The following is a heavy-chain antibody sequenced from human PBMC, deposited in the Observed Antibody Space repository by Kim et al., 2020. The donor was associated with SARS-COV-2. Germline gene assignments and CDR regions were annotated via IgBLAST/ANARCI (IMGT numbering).Heavy chain of an antibody. J-gene: IGHJ6*02. Sequence: SVKVSCKASGGTFSSYAISWVRQAPGQGLEWMGGIIPIFGTANYAQKFQGRVTITADESTSTAYMELSSLRSEDTAVYYCATMEDIVVVPAAEVPNYYYGMDVWGQGTTVTVSS. D-gene: IGHD2-2*01. CDR2: IIPIFGTA. CDR3: ATMEDIVVVPAAEVPNYYYGMDV. V-gene: IGHV1-69*13. CDR1: GGTFSSYA.